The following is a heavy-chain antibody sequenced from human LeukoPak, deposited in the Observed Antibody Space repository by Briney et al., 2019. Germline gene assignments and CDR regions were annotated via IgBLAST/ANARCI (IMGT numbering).Heavy chain of an antibody. CDR3: AKAKWEFYYYALDV. CDR2: IRGSGGST. J-gene: IGHJ6*02. V-gene: IGHV3-23*01. D-gene: IGHD1-26*01. CDR1: GFTFSSHA. Sequence: GGSLRLSCAASGFTFSSHAMTWVRQAPGKGLEWVSAIRGSGGSTYYADSVKGRFTISRDNSKNTLYLQMNSLRAEDTAVYYCAKAKWEFYYYALDVWGQGTTVTVSS.